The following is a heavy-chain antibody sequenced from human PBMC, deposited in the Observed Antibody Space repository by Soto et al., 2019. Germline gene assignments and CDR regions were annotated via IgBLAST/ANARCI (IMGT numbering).Heavy chain of an antibody. D-gene: IGHD3-10*01. Sequence: EVQLLESGGGLVQPGVSLRLSCAASGFTFSSYAMSWVRQAPGKGLEWVSAISGSGGSTYYADSVKGRFTISRDNSKNTLYLQMNSLRAEDTAVYYCAKEKYYGSGCLVMYNWFDPWGQGTLITVFS. J-gene: IGHJ5*02. CDR3: AKEKYYGSGCLVMYNWFDP. CDR1: GFTFSSYA. V-gene: IGHV3-23*01. CDR2: ISGSGGST.